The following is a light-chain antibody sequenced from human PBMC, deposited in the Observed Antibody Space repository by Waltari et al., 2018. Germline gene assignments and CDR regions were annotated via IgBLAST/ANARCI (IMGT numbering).Light chain of an antibody. CDR2: DAS. CDR3: QQRNNWPLT. Sequence: DIQMTQSPSSLSASVGDRVTITCKASQDISNYLNWYQQKPGKAPKLLIYDASNLETGVPSRFSGSGSGTDFTFTISSLEPEDSAVYYCQQRNNWPLTFGGGTKVEIK. CDR1: QDISNY. J-gene: IGKJ4*01. V-gene: IGKV1-33*01.